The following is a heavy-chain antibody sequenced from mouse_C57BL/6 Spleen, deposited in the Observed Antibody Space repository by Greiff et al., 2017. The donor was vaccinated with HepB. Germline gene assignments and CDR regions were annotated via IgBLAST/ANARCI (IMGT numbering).Heavy chain of an antibody. CDR2: ISSGSSTI. V-gene: IGHV5-17*01. CDR1: GFTFSDYG. CDR3: ARPWDYGSSYGY. Sequence: EVKLMESGGGLVKPGGSLKLSCAASGFTFSDYGMHWVRQAPEKGLEWVAYISSGSSTIYYADTVKGRFTISRDNAKNTLFLQMTSLRSEDTAMYYWARPWDYGSSYGYWGQGTLVTVSA. J-gene: IGHJ3*01. D-gene: IGHD1-1*01.